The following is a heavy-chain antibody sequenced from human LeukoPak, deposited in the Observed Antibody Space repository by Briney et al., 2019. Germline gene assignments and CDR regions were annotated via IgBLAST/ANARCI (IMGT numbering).Heavy chain of an antibody. CDR2: ISEYNGNT. Sequence: ASVKVSCEASGYTFPNYGISWVRQAPGQGLEWMGCISEYNGNTHYAQKFQGRVTMTTDTSTSPAYMELRSLRSDDTAVYYCARDRSLLSFLDYWGQGTLVTVSS. CDR3: ARDRSLLSFLDY. CDR1: GYTFPNYG. D-gene: IGHD3-10*01. J-gene: IGHJ4*02. V-gene: IGHV1-18*01.